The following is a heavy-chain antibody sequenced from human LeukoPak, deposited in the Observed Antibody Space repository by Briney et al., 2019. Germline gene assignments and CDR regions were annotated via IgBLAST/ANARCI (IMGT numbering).Heavy chain of an antibody. CDR2: ISSSGRTI. V-gene: IGHV3-48*04. CDR3: ARATRGVASNFDY. D-gene: IGHD2-15*01. CDR1: GFTFSNYN. J-gene: IGHJ4*02. Sequence: PGGSLRLSCAASGFTFSNYNMNWVRQAPGKGLEWVSYISSSGRTIYYADSVKGRFTMSRDNANNSLYLQMNSLRAEDTAIYYCARATRGVASNFDYWGQGTLVTVSS.